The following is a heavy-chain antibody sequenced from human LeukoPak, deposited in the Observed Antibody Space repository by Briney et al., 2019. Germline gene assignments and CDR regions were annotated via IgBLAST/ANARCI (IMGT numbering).Heavy chain of an antibody. V-gene: IGHV4-34*01. CDR3: ARGHGAGYYDSSGDNDAFDI. CDR2: INHSGST. CDR1: GGSFSGYY. J-gene: IGHJ3*02. Sequence: TSETLSLTCAVYGGSFSGYYWSWIRQPPGKGLEWIGEINHSGSTNYNPSLKSRVTISVDTSKNQFSLKLSSVTAADTAVYYCARGHGAGYYDSSGDNDAFDIWRQGTMVTVSS. D-gene: IGHD3-22*01.